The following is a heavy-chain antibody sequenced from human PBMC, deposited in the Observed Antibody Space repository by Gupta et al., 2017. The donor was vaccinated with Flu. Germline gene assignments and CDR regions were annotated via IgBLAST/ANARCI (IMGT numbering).Heavy chain of an antibody. CDR3: VRNSLLNVVPLRAFDI. Sequence: EVQLVESGGGLVQPGGSLRLSCAASGFNFSYSDMNWVHQAPGKGLEWGTGVSWNGSRTHYADSVKGRFIISRDNSRNTLYLQRNSLRAEDTAVYNCVRNSLLNVVPLRAFDIWGQGTMVTVSS. CDR1: GFNFSYSD. V-gene: IGHV3-35*01. J-gene: IGHJ3*02. D-gene: IGHD2-21*01. CDR2: VSWNGSRT.